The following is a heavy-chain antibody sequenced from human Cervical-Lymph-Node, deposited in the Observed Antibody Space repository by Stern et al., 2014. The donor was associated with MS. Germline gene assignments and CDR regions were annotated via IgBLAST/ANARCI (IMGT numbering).Heavy chain of an antibody. CDR1: CGSTSSSNYY. CDR2: ISQCGSS. CDR3: ASLNGSGSYPDY. V-gene: IGHV4-39*01. D-gene: IGHD3-10*01. Sequence: QLQLQESGPGLVTPSETLSLTCTVSCGSTSSSNYYWGWVRQPPGKGLEWIASISQCGSSFSIPSLKSRLPISFDPSKTQFSLMLISVPAADTAVYYCASLNGSGSYPDYWGQGTLVIVSS. J-gene: IGHJ4*02.